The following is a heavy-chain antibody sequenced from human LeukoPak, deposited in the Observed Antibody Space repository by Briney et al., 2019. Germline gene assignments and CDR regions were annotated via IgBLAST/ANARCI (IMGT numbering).Heavy chain of an antibody. CDR1: GFTFSSYS. Sequence: PGGSLRLSCAASGFTFSSYSMHWVRQAPGKGLEWVAVISYDGSNKYYADFVKGRFTISGDNSKNTLYLQMNSLRAEETAVYYCARHRRIAVAVDAFDIWGQGTMVTVSS. CDR3: ARHRRIAVAVDAFDI. D-gene: IGHD6-19*01. J-gene: IGHJ3*02. CDR2: ISYDGSNK. V-gene: IGHV3-30*04.